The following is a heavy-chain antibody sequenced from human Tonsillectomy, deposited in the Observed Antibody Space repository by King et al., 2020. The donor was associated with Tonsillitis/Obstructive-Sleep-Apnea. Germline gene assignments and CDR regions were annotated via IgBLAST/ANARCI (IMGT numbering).Heavy chain of an antibody. V-gene: IGHV4-34*01. J-gene: IGHJ4*02. CDR3: AGQNLWGYYFDY. CDR1: GGSFSGYN. D-gene: IGHD7-27*01. CDR2: INHSGST. Sequence: VQLQQWGAGLLKPSETLSLTCAVYGGSFSGYNWTWIRQPPGKGLEWIGEINHSGSTTYDPSLKIRVTISLDTSKNQFSLKLSSVTAADTAVYYCAGQNLWGYYFDYWGQGTPGTVSS.